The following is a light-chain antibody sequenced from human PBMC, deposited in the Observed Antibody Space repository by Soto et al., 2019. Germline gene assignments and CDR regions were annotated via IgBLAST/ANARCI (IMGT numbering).Light chain of an antibody. V-gene: IGKV1-5*01. CDR1: QSISSW. CDR3: QQYNSYNT. J-gene: IGKJ2*01. CDR2: DAS. Sequence: DIQMTQSPSTLSASVGDRVTITCRASQSISSWLAWYQQKPGKAPKLLIYDASSLESGVPSRFSGRGSGTEFTLTIRSLQPDDFATYYCQQYNSYNTFGQGTKLEIK.